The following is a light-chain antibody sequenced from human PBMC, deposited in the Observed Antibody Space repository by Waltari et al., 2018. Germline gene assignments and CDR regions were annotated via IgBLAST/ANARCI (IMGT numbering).Light chain of an antibody. J-gene: IGKJ1*01. CDR1: QGGSRP. Sequence: RATLSCRASQGGSRPLAWYQQKHGQAPSLLIYDASTRATGIPDRFSGSGSGTDFSLTISRLEPEDFAVYYCQKYVSLPATFGQGTKVEIK. V-gene: IGKV3-20*01. CDR3: QKYVSLPAT. CDR2: DAS.